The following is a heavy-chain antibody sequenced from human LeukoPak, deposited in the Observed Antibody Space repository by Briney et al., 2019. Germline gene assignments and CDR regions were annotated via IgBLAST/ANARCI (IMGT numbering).Heavy chain of an antibody. CDR1: GGTFSSYA. D-gene: IGHD6-19*01. J-gene: IGHJ4*02. Sequence: ASVKVSCKASGGTFSSYAISWVRQAPGQGLEWMGRIIPIFGTANYAQKFQGRVTITTDESTSTAYMELSSLRSEDTAVYYCARYPISIAVAGTWSDYWGQGTLVTVSS. CDR2: IIPIFGTA. CDR3: ARYPISIAVAGTWSDY. V-gene: IGHV1-69*05.